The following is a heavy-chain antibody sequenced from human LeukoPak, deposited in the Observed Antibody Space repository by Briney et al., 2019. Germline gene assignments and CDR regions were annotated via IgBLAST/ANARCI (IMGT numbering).Heavy chain of an antibody. D-gene: IGHD3-22*01. CDR1: GFTFSSYA. V-gene: IGHV3-23*01. Sequence: TGGSLRLSCAASGFTFSSYAMSWVRQAPGEGLEWVSAISGSGGSTYYADSVKGRFTISRDNSKNTLYLQMNSLRAEDTAVYYCAKAGDSSGYLLLYFDYWGQGTLVTVSS. J-gene: IGHJ4*02. CDR2: ISGSGGST. CDR3: AKAGDSSGYLLLYFDY.